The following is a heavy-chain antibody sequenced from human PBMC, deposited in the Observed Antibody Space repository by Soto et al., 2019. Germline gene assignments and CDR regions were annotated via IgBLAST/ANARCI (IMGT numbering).Heavy chain of an antibody. CDR1: GFTFSSYA. J-gene: IGHJ4*02. CDR2: ISGSGGST. V-gene: IGHV3-23*01. D-gene: IGHD6-13*01. Sequence: GVSLRLSCAASGFTFSSYAMSWVRQAPGKGLEWVSAISGSGGSTYYADSVKGRFTISRDNSKNTLYLQMNSLRAEDTAVYYCAKDPDTYSSSWYFDYWGQGTLVTVSS. CDR3: AKDPDTYSSSWYFDY.